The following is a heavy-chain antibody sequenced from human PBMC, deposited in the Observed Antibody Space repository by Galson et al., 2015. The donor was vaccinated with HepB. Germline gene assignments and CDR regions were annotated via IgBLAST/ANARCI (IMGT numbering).Heavy chain of an antibody. D-gene: IGHD3-10*01. CDR3: ARAGRTGNFDY. CDR2: TYYRSKWYD. J-gene: IGHJ4*02. V-gene: IGHV6-1*01. Sequence: CAISGDSVSSTSAAWSWIRRSPSRGLEWLGRTYYRSKWYDDYAVSVKSRISINPDTSKNQFSLQLNSVTPEDTAMYYCARAGRTGNFDYWGQGTLVTISS. CDR1: GDSVSSTSAA.